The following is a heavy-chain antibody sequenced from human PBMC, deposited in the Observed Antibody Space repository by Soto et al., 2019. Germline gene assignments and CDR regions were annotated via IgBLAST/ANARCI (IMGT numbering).Heavy chain of an antibody. CDR3: ARDKEGCSGGSCYAADYYGMDV. D-gene: IGHD2-15*01. Sequence: ASVKVSCKASGYTFTSYGINWVRQAPGQGLECMGWISAYNGNTNYAQTLQGRVTMTTDTSTSTAYMELRSLRSDDTAVYYCARDKEGCSGGSCYAADYYGMDVWG. CDR1: GYTFTSYG. CDR2: ISAYNGNT. V-gene: IGHV1-18*04. J-gene: IGHJ6*02.